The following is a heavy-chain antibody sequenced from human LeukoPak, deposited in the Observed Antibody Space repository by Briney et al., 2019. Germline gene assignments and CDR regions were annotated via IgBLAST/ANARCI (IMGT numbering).Heavy chain of an antibody. J-gene: IGHJ4*02. CDR3: ATTYYYDSSGYYYDY. D-gene: IGHD3-22*01. CDR2: INPSGGST. Sequence: ASVKVSCKASGYTFTSYYMHWVRQAPGQGLEWMGIINPSGGSTSYAQKFQGRVTMTEDTSTDTAYMELSSLRSEDTAVYYCATTYYYDSSGYYYDYWGQGTLVTVSS. V-gene: IGHV1-46*01. CDR1: GYTFTSYY.